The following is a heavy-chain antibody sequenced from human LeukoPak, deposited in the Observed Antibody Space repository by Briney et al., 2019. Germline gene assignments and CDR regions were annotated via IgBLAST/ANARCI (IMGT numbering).Heavy chain of an antibody. V-gene: IGHV1-2*02. J-gene: IGHJ4*02. Sequence: ASVKVSCKASGYTFTGYYMHWVRQAPGQGLEWMGWINPNNGGTNYAQKFQGRVTMTRDTSISTAYMELSRLRSDDTAVYYCARDFIVAPNGGWGQGTLVTVSS. CDR3: ARDFIVAPNGG. CDR1: GYTFTGYY. D-gene: IGHD1-26*01. CDR2: INPNNGGT.